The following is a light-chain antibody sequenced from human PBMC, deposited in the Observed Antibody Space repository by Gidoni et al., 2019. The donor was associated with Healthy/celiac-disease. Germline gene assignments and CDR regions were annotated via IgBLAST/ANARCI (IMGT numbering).Light chain of an antibody. CDR3: QHTGT. CDR2: AAS. Sequence: DILMTQSPPSLSAPVGDSVTITCRASQSMSTYLNWYQRKPGTAPKLLIYAASSLQSGVPSRVRGSGFGINFTLIINSLQPEDVGMYYCQHTGTFGQGTKVEIK. V-gene: IGKV1-39*01. J-gene: IGKJ1*01. CDR1: QSMSTY.